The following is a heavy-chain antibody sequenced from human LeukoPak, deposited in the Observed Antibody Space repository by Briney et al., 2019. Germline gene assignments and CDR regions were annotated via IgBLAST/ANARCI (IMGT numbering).Heavy chain of an antibody. Sequence: GASVKVSCRASGYTFTGYYMHWVRQAPGQGLEWMGWINPNSGGTNYAQKFQGRVTMTRDTSISTAYMELSSLRSEDTAVYYCARWGGSYNAFDIWGQGTMVTVSS. CDR2: INPNSGGT. V-gene: IGHV1-2*02. D-gene: IGHD1-26*01. CDR3: ARWGGSYNAFDI. J-gene: IGHJ3*02. CDR1: GYTFTGYY.